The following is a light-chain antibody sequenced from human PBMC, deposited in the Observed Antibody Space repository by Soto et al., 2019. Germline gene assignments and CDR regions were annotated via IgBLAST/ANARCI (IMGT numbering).Light chain of an antibody. V-gene: IGLV2-14*01. J-gene: IGLJ3*02. Sequence: QSALTQPASVFGSPEHSISISCSATNSDVGGYNYVSWYQQHPGKAPKLMIYEVSNRPSGVSNRFSGSKSRNTASLTISGLQAEDEADYYCSSYTSSSTLEVFGGGTKLTVL. CDR1: NSDVGGYNY. CDR3: SSYTSSSTLEV. CDR2: EVS.